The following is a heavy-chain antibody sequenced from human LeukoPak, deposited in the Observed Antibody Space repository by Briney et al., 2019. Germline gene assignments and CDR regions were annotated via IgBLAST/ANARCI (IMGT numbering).Heavy chain of an antibody. J-gene: IGHJ5*02. CDR1: GYTFTSYY. CDR3: ARGGYTDWFAR. D-gene: IGHD3-16*02. CDR2: INPSGGST. V-gene: IGHV1-46*01. Sequence: ASVKVSCKASGYTFTSYYMHWVRQAPGQGLEWMGVINPSGGSTSYAQKFQGRVTMTRDMSTSTVYMELSSLRAEDTAVYYCARGGYTDWFARWGQATLVTVSS.